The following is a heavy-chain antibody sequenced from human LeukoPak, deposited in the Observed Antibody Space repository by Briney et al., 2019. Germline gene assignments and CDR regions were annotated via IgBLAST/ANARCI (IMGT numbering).Heavy chain of an antibody. V-gene: IGHV4-31*03. CDR2: IYYSGST. CDR1: GGSISSGGYY. CDR3: ARAVAAAAGWYFDL. J-gene: IGHJ2*01. D-gene: IGHD6-13*01. Sequence: SETLSLTCTVSGGSISSGGYYWSWIRQHPGKGLEWIGYIYYSGSTYYNPSLKSRVTISVDTSKNQFSLKLSSVTAADTAVYYCARAVAAAAGWYFDLWGRGTLVTVSS.